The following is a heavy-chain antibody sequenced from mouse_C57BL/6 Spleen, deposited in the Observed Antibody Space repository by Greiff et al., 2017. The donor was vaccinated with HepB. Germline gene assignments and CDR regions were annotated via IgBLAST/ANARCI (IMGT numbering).Heavy chain of an antibody. CDR1: GYTFTSYG. V-gene: IGHV1-81*01. CDR2: IYPRSGNT. CDR3: ARFTTVVPSYWYFDV. Sequence: QVQLQQSGAELARPGASVKLSCKASGYTFTSYGISWVKQRTGQGLEWIGEIYPRSGNTYYNEKVKGKATLTADKSSSTAYMELRSLTSEDSAVYFCARFTTVVPSYWYFDVWGTGTTVTVSS. D-gene: IGHD1-1*01. J-gene: IGHJ1*03.